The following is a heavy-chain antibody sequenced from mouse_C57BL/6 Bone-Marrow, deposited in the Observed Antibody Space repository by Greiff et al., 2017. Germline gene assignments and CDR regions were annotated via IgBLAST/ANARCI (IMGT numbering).Heavy chain of an antibody. Sequence: EVKLVESGGGLVKPGGSLKLSCAASGFTFSSYAMSWVRQTPEKRLEWVATISDGGSYTYYPDNVKGRFTITRDNAKNNLYLQMSHLKSEDTAMYYCARGGDGYDPYAMDYWGQGTSVTVSS. CDR3: ARGGDGYDPYAMDY. CDR2: ISDGGSYT. V-gene: IGHV5-4*03. J-gene: IGHJ4*01. D-gene: IGHD2-2*01. CDR1: GFTFSSYA.